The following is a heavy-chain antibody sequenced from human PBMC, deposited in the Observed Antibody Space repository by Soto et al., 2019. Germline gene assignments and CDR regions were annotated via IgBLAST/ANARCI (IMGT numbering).Heavy chain of an antibody. D-gene: IGHD6-13*01. V-gene: IGHV5-10-1*01. J-gene: IGHJ6*02. CDR3: ARVLRYSSSLRDYYYGMDV. Sequence: GESLKISCXGSGYSFTSYWISWVRQMPGKGLEWMGRIDPSDSYTNYSPSFQGHVTISADKSISTAYLQWSSLKASDTAMYYCARVLRYSSSLRDYYYGMDVWGQGTTVTSP. CDR1: GYSFTSYW. CDR2: IDPSDSYT.